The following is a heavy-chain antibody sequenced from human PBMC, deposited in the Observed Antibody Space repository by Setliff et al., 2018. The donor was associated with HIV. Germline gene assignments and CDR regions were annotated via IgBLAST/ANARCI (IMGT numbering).Heavy chain of an antibody. J-gene: IGHJ3*02. Sequence: KASETLSLTCTVSGGSISTSRYYWGWIRQPPGKGLEWIGSINYRGNTYYNPSLKSRAAISVDTSKNQISLKLSSVTAADTAVYYCARPRYTYGTPPAFDIWGRGTVVTVSS. V-gene: IGHV4-39*01. CDR2: INYRGNT. D-gene: IGHD5-18*01. CDR3: ARPRYTYGTPPAFDI. CDR1: GGSISTSRYY.